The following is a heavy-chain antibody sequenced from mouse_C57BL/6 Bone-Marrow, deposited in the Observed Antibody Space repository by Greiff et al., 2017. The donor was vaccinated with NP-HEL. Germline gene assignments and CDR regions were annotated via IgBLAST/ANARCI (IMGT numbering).Heavy chain of an antibody. Sequence: EVKLVESEGGLVQPGRSMKLSCTASGFTFSDYYMAWVRQVPEKGLEWVANINYDGSSTYYLDSLKSRFIISRDNAKNILYLQMSSLKSEDTATYYCARGNYWYFDVWGTGTTVTVSS. CDR1: GFTFSDYY. V-gene: IGHV5-16*01. CDR2: INYDGSST. J-gene: IGHJ1*03. CDR3: ARGNYWYFDV.